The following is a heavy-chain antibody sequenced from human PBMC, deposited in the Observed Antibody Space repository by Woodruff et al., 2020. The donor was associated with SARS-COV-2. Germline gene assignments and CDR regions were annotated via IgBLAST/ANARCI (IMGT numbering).Heavy chain of an antibody. V-gene: IGHV1-8*01. CDR2: MNPNSGNT. Sequence: MNPNSGNTGYAQKFQGRVTMTRNTSISTAYMELSSLRSEDTAVYYCARAPYYDLWSGTNDYWGQGTLVTVSS. D-gene: IGHD3-3*01. J-gene: IGHJ4*02. CDR3: ARAPYYDLWSGTNDY.